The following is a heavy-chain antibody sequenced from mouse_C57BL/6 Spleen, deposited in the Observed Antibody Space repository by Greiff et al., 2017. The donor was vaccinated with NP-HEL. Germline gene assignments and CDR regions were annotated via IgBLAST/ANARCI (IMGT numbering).Heavy chain of an antibody. CDR1: GYAFSSSW. J-gene: IGHJ4*01. CDR3: ARFRGTGYAMDY. CDR2: IYPGDGDT. D-gene: IGHD3-3*01. Sequence: LQESGPELVKPGASVKISCKASGYAFSSSWMNWVKQRPGKGLEWIGRIYPGDGDTNYNGKFKGKATLTADKSSSTAYMQLSSLTSEDSAVYFCARFRGTGYAMDYWGQGTSVTVSS. V-gene: IGHV1-82*01.